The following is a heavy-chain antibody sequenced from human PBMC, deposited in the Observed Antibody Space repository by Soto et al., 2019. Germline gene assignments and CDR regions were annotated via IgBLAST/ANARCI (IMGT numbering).Heavy chain of an antibody. D-gene: IGHD3-22*01. V-gene: IGHV4-34*01. CDR3: ARDSYYHSSSGYYVFDY. CDR1: GGSFSGYY. CDR2: INHSGST. Sequence: PSETLSLTCAVYGGSFSGYYWTWIRQPPGTGLEWIGEINHSGSTNYNPSLKSRVTISVDTSKNQFSLKLTSVTAADTAVYYCARDSYYHSSSGYYVFDYWGQGTLVTVSS. J-gene: IGHJ4*02.